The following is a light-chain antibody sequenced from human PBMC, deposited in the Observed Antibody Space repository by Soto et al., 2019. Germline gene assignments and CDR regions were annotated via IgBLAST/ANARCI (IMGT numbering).Light chain of an antibody. J-gene: IGLJ7*01. Sequence: QSALTQPASVSGSPGQSITISCTGTSNDIGGYNYVSWLQQHPGEAPKLIIYEVSNRPSGVSNRFSGSKSGNTASLTITGLQPEDEAYYYCTSYTITHIPVIFGGGTQLTVL. CDR2: EVS. CDR3: TSYTITHIPVI. CDR1: SNDIGGYNY. V-gene: IGLV2-14*01.